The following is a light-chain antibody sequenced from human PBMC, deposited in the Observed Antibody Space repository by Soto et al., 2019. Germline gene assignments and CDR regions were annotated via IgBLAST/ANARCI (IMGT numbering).Light chain of an antibody. CDR3: QQYNKWPLT. CDR2: HAS. Sequence: EIVMTQSPATLSASPGESATLSCRASQSVSSNLAWYQQKPGQAPRLLIYHASTRATGIPARFSGSGSGTEFTLTISSLQSEDFAVYYCQQYNKWPLTFGGGTKVEIK. CDR1: QSVSSN. V-gene: IGKV3-15*01. J-gene: IGKJ4*01.